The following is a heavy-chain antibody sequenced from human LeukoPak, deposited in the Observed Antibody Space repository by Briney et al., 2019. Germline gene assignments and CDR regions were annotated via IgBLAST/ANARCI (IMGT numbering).Heavy chain of an antibody. CDR1: GYRFTSYW. Sequence: GESLKISCKGSGYRFTSYWIGWVRQMPGKGLGWMGIIYPGDSDTRYSPSFQGQVTISADKSISTAYLQWSSLKASDTAMYYCATTIAVAAGYYYYMDVWGKGTTVTVSS. V-gene: IGHV5-51*01. D-gene: IGHD6-19*01. J-gene: IGHJ6*03. CDR2: IYPGDSDT. CDR3: ATTIAVAAGYYYYMDV.